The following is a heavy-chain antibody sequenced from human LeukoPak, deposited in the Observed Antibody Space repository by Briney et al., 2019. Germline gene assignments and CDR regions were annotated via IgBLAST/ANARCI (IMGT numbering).Heavy chain of an antibody. D-gene: IGHD5-12*01. CDR1: GFTFSSYA. V-gene: IGHV3-23*01. CDR3: AKDSSRVVTITHFDY. Sequence: GGSLRLSCAASGFTFSSYAMSWVRQAPGKGLEWVSAISGSGGSTYYADSVKGRFTISRDNSKNTLYLQMNSLRAEDTAVYYCAKDSSRVVTITHFDYWGQGTLVTVSS. CDR2: ISGSGGST. J-gene: IGHJ4*02.